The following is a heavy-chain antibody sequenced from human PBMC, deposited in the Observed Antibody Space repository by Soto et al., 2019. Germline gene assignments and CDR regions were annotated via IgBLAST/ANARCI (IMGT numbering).Heavy chain of an antibody. CDR2: ITSHNGRT. V-gene: IGHV1-18*04. D-gene: IGHD2-21*01. Sequence: ASVKVSCKASGYTFTSFPVSWVRQAPGQGLEWMGSITSHNGRTEYAQKFQGRVTMTRDTSTSTVYMELKSLRFDDTAVYYCARERLKALKNILHYFDNWGQGSLVTVSS. CDR3: ARERLKALKNILHYFDN. CDR1: GYTFTSFP. J-gene: IGHJ4*02.